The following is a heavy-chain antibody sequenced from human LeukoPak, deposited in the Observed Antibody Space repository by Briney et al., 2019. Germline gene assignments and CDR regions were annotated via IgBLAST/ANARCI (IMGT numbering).Heavy chain of an antibody. Sequence: GGSLRLSCAASGFTFSSYGMHWVRQAPGKGLEWVAVISYDGSNKYYADSVKGRFTISRDNSKNTLYLQMNSLRAEDTAVYYCAKLGIIVVVPAATNYFDYWGQGTLVTVSS. J-gene: IGHJ4*02. CDR1: GFTFSSYG. CDR3: AKLGIIVVVPAATNYFDY. V-gene: IGHV3-30*18. CDR2: ISYDGSNK. D-gene: IGHD2-2*01.